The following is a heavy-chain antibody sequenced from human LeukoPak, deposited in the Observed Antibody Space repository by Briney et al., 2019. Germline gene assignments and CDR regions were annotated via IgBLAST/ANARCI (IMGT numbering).Heavy chain of an antibody. V-gene: IGHV3-21*01. CDR3: ARSYGGSYDPADY. D-gene: IGHD1-26*01. CDR1: GFTFSSYS. Sequence: GGSLRLSCAASGFTFSSYSMNWVRQAPGKGLEWVSSISSSSSYIYYADSVKGRFTISRDNAKNSLYLQMNGLRAEDTAVYYCARSYGGSYDPADYWGQGTLVTVSS. CDR2: ISSSSSYI. J-gene: IGHJ4*02.